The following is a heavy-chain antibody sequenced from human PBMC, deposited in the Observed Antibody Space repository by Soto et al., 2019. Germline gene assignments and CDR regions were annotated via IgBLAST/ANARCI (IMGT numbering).Heavy chain of an antibody. Sequence: QVQLVESGGGVVQPGGSLRLSCAASGFTFSSYGMHWVRQAPGKGLEWVAVIWYDGSNKYYADSVKGRFTISRDNSKNTLYLQMNSLRAEDTAVYYCAREGIPYYYDSSGYDFIFDYWGQGTLVTVSS. J-gene: IGHJ4*02. CDR1: GFTFSSYG. CDR2: IWYDGSNK. V-gene: IGHV3-33*01. D-gene: IGHD3-22*01. CDR3: AREGIPYYYDSSGYDFIFDY.